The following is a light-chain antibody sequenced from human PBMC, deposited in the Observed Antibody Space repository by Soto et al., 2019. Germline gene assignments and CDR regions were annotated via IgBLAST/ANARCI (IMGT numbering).Light chain of an antibody. J-gene: IGKJ3*01. Sequence: DIQLTQSPSFLSASVGDRVTITCRASQGIRDYLAWYQQKPGKAPKLLIFGASTLQSGVPSRFNGSGSGTEFTLTISSLQPGDFATYYCQQLNTTLLTFGPGTTVDIK. CDR3: QQLNTTLLT. V-gene: IGKV1-9*01. CDR1: QGIRDY. CDR2: GAS.